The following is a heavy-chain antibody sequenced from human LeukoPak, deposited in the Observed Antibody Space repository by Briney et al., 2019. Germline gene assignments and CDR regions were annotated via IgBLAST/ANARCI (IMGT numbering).Heavy chain of an antibody. V-gene: IGHV3-11*04. CDR3: AREVRSYTPYYYYYMDV. J-gene: IGHJ6*03. D-gene: IGHD3-16*01. CDR1: GFTFSDYY. CDR2: ISSSGSSI. Sequence: GGSLRLSCAASGFTFSDYYMSWIRQAPGKGLEWVSYISSSGSSIYYADSVKGRFTISRDNAKNSLYLQMNSLRAEDTAVYYCAREVRSYTPYYYYYMDVWGKGTTVTVS.